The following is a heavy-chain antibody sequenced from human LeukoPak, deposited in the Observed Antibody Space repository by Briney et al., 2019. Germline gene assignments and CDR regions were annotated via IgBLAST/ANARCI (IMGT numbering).Heavy chain of an antibody. CDR2: MSGSGGST. J-gene: IGHJ5*02. CDR1: GFTFSSYA. Sequence: GGSLRLSCAAPGFTFSSYAMSWVRQAPGKGLKWVSAMSGSGGSTYYADSVKGRFTIYRDNVKNSLYLQMNSLRAEDTVFFYKQKTAYDILTGYYRDNWFDPWGQGTLVTVSS. D-gene: IGHD3-9*01. V-gene: IGHV3-23*01. CDR3: QKTAYDILTGYYRDNWFDP.